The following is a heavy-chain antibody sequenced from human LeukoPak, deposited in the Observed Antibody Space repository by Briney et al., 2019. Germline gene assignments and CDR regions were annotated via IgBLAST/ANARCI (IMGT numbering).Heavy chain of an antibody. CDR3: AKDPVYYDFWSGSAFDI. CDR1: GFTVSSNY. CDR2: IYSGGST. D-gene: IGHD3-3*01. J-gene: IGHJ3*02. Sequence: GGSLRLTCAASGFTVSSNYMSWIRQAPGKGQEWVSVIYSGGSTYYVDSVRGRFTMSRDNSKNTLYLQMNSLRAEDTAVYYCAKDPVYYDFWSGSAFDIWGQGTMVTVSS. V-gene: IGHV3-66*01.